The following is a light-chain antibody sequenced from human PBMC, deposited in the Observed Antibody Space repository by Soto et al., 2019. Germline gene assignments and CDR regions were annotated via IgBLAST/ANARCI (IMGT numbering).Light chain of an antibody. Sequence: QSSLTQPISPSISPGQSITITSSETSSDTGDYNYVSWYQQHPGKAPKLMIYEVSKRASGVPDRFSGSKSGNTASLTVSGLQAEDEADYYCSSYAGSDNYVFGTGTKVTVL. CDR2: EVS. V-gene: IGLV2-8*02. J-gene: IGLJ1*01. CDR1: SSDTGDYNY. CDR3: SSYAGSDNYV.